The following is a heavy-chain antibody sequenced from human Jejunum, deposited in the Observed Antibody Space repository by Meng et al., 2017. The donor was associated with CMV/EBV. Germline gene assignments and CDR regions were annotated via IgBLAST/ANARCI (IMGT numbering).Heavy chain of an antibody. V-gene: IGHV4-4*07. CDR3: ARDSSTSFDY. Sequence: QVHLQESGPGLVKPSETLSLTCSVSGGPITSYFWSWIRQPAGKGMEWIGRMSSSGSTYYNPSLKSRVTMSMDTAKNQFSLKLTSVTAADTAMYYCARDSSTSFDYWGQGTLVTVSS. CDR1: GGPITSYF. CDR2: MSSSGST. J-gene: IGHJ4*02.